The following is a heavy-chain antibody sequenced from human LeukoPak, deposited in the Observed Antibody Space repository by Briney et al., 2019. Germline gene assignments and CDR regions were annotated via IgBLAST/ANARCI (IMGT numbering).Heavy chain of an antibody. CDR1: GYTFTSYD. CDR3: ARGGERYYDSSGYYLYYFDY. V-gene: IGHV1-8*02. Sequence: AASVKVSCKASGYTFTSYDINWVRQATGQGLEWMGWMNPNSGNTGYAQKFQGRVTMTRNTSMSTAYMELSSLRSEDTAVYYCARGGERYYDSSGYYLYYFDYWGQGTLVTVSS. CDR2: MNPNSGNT. D-gene: IGHD3-22*01. J-gene: IGHJ4*02.